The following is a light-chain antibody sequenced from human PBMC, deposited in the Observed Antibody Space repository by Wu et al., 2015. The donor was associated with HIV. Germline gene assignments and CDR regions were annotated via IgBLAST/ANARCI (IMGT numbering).Light chain of an antibody. CDR1: QTVISRS. J-gene: IGKJ1*01. Sequence: EIVLTQSPGTLSLSPGERVTLSCRASQTVISRSLAWYQQKPGQAPRLLIYGASTRATGIPARLSGSGSGTEFTLTISSMQSEDFAVYYCQQYNNWPRTFGQGTKVEIK. CDR3: QQYNNWPRT. CDR2: GAS. V-gene: IGKV3-15*01.